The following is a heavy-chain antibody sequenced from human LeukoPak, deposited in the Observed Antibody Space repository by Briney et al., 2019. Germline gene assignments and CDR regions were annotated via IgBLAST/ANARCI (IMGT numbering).Heavy chain of an antibody. CDR2: INHSGST. CDR1: GGSFSGYY. D-gene: IGHD6-25*01. V-gene: IGHV4-34*01. CDR3: AREAADLPNNYGIDV. Sequence: TETLSLTCAVCGGSFSGYYWSWIRQPLGKGLEWMGGINHSGSTNYNPSLNSLVTISVDTSKNQFSLKLSSVTAADTAVYYCAREAADLPNNYGIDVWGQGTTVTVSS. J-gene: IGHJ6*02.